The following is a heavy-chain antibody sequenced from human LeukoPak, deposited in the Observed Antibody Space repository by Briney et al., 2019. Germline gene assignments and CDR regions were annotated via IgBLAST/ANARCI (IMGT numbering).Heavy chain of an antibody. D-gene: IGHD6-13*01. V-gene: IGHV4-39*07. J-gene: IGHJ2*01. Sequence: PSETLSLTCTVSGGSISSSSYFWGWIRQPPGKGLEWIGSVYYSGSTYYNPSLKSRVTISVDTSNNQFSLKLSSVTAADTAVYYCARVSSSWYQDWYFDLWGRGTLVTVSS. CDR3: ARVSSSWYQDWYFDL. CDR2: VYYSGST. CDR1: GGSISSSSYF.